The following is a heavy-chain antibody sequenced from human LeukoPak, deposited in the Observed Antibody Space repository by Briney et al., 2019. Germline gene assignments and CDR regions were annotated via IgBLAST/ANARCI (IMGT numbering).Heavy chain of an antibody. D-gene: IGHD6-19*01. J-gene: IGHJ3*02. Sequence: SETLSLTCTVSGGSLSSDYWSSIRQPAGKGLEWIGRIYSRGSTNYNPSLQSRVTMSVDTSKNQISLKLNSVTGADTAVYYCARDPMAGTFRAFDIWGQGTMVTVSS. CDR3: ARDPMAGTFRAFDI. V-gene: IGHV4-4*07. CDR2: IYSRGST. CDR1: GGSLSSDY.